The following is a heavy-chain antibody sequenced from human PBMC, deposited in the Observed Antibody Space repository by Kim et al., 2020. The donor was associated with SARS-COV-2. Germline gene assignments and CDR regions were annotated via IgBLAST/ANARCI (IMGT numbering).Heavy chain of an antibody. Sequence: GGSLRLSCAASGFTFSSYAMSWVRQAPGKGLEWVSVIYSGGSSTYYADSVKGRFTISRDNSKNTLYLQMNSLRAEDTSVYYCAKTSSTPRALDLRDIVVVPAAEPVYFDYWGQRTLVTVSS. J-gene: IGHJ4*02. CDR3: AKTSSTPRALDLRDIVVVPAAEPVYFDY. V-gene: IGHV3-23*03. D-gene: IGHD2-2*01. CDR1: GFTFSSYA. CDR2: IYSGGSST.